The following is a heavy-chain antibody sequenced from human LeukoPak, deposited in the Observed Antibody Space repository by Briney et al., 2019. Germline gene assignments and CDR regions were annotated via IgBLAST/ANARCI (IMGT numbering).Heavy chain of an antibody. Sequence: SQTLSLTCTVSGGSISSGSYHWSWIRQPAGKGLELIGRIYTSGSTNYNPSLKSRVTMSVDTSKNQFFLKLSSVTAADTAVYYCARVVGVVTNYYYYYYMDVWGKGTTVTVSS. D-gene: IGHD3-3*01. CDR1: GGSISSGSYH. V-gene: IGHV4-61*02. J-gene: IGHJ6*03. CDR2: IYTSGST. CDR3: ARVVGVVTNYYYYYYMDV.